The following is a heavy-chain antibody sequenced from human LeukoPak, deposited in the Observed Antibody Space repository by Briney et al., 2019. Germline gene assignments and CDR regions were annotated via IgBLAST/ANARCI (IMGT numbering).Heavy chain of an antibody. CDR2: IYYSGST. Sequence: SETLSLTCTVSGGSISSGGYYWSWIRQHPGKGLEWIGYIYYSGSTYYNPSLKSRVTISVDTSTNQFSLNLSSVTAADTAVYYCARDRYAVSRWFDPWGQGTLVTVSS. CDR1: GGSISSGGYY. D-gene: IGHD5-12*01. CDR3: ARDRYAVSRWFDP. J-gene: IGHJ5*02. V-gene: IGHV4-31*03.